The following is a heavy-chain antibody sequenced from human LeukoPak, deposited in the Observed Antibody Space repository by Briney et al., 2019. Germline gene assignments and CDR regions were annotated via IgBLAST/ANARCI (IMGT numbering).Heavy chain of an antibody. V-gene: IGHV4-39*07. J-gene: IGHJ4*02. CDR2: INHSGST. D-gene: IGHD6-19*01. CDR3: ARLRGYSSGRYLIDY. CDR1: GGSISSSSYY. Sequence: PSETLSLTCTVSGGSISSSSYYWSWIRQPPGKGLEWIGEINHSGSTNYNPSLKSRVTISVDTSKNQFSLKLSSVTAADTAVYYCARLRGYSSGRYLIDYWGQGTLVTVSS.